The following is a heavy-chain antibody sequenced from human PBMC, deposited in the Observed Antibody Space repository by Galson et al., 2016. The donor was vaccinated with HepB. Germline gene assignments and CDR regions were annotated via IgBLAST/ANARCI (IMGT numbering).Heavy chain of an antibody. Sequence: QSGAEVKKPGESLKISCKGSGYSFTNYWIGWVRQMPGKGLEWMGIIYPDDSDTRYSPSFRGQFTISADKSISTANLLWSNLKASDTAMYYCARHWALGRGVEYWGQGTLVTVSS. D-gene: IGHD1-26*01. CDR2: IYPDDSDT. CDR1: GYSFTNYW. J-gene: IGHJ4*02. CDR3: ARHWALGRGVEY. V-gene: IGHV5-51*01.